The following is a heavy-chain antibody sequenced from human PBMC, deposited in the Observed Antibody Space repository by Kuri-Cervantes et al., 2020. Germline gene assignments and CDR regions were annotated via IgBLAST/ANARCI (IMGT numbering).Heavy chain of an antibody. CDR2: IYWNDDK. CDR3: AHEWVLQYFDTSGTRGWFDP. J-gene: IGHJ5*02. Sequence: SGPTLVKPTQTLTLTCTFSGFSLSTSGVGVGWIRQPPGKALEWLALIYWNDDKRYSPSLKSRLTITKDTSKNQVVVTMTNMDPVDTATYYCAHEWVLQYFDTSGTRGWFDPWGQGTLVTVSS. CDR1: GFSLSTSGVG. V-gene: IGHV2-5*01. D-gene: IGHD3-9*01.